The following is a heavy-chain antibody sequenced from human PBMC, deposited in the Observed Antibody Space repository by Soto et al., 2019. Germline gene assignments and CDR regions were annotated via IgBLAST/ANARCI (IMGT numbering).Heavy chain of an antibody. D-gene: IGHD5-18*01. CDR2: IYYSGST. CDR1: GGSISSYY. V-gene: IGHV4-59*01. J-gene: IGHJ4*02. Sequence: PSETLSLTCTVSGGSISSYYWSWIRQPPGKGLEWIGYIYYSGSTNYNPSLKSRVTISVDTSKNQFSLKLSSVTAADTAVYYCARPLYSHRPRFAYWGQGTLVTVAS. CDR3: ARPLYSHRPRFAY.